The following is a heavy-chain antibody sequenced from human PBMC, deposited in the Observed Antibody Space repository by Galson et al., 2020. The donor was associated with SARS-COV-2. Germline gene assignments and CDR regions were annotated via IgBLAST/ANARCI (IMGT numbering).Heavy chain of an antibody. CDR3: ARLGDYQGFY. J-gene: IGHJ4*02. CDR1: GGSVSSGPYF. Sequence: SETLSLTCTVSGGSVSSGPYFWTWIRQHPGKSLEWIGYIDYRWSTYSNPSLKSRVTVSVDTSKNQFSLQLTSVTDADTAVYYCARLGDYQGFYWGQGTLFTVSS. CDR2: IDYRWST. D-gene: IGHD4-17*01. V-gene: IGHV4-31*03.